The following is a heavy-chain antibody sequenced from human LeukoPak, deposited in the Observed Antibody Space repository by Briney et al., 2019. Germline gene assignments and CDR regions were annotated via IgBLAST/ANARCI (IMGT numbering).Heavy chain of an antibody. D-gene: IGHD3-10*01. CDR2: INPNSGGT. Sequence: EASVKVSCKASGYTFTGYYMHWVRQAPGQGLEWMGWINPNSGGTNYAQKFQGRVTTTRDTSISTAYMELSRLRSDDTAVYYCARERLLWFGVNDAFDIWGQGTMVTVSS. V-gene: IGHV1-2*02. J-gene: IGHJ3*02. CDR1: GYTFTGYY. CDR3: ARERLLWFGVNDAFDI.